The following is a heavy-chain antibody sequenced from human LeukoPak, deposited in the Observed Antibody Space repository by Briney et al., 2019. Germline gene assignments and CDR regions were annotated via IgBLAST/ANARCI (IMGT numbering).Heavy chain of an antibody. CDR1: GYTFTGYY. V-gene: IGHV1-2*02. CDR3: ARASIAAAGSLDY. D-gene: IGHD6-13*01. CDR2: INPNSGGT. J-gene: IGHJ4*02. Sequence: ASVKVSCKASGYTFTGYYMHWVRQAPGQGLEWMGWINPNSGGTNYAQKFQGRVTMTRDTSISTAYMELSRLRSDDTAVYYCARASIAAAGSLDYWGQGTLVTVSS.